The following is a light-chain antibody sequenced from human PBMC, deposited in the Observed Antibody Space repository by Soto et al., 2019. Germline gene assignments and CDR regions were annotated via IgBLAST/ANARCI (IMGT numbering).Light chain of an antibody. CDR3: SSYTGTNNFGV. CDR1: SSDVGGYNY. CDR2: EVR. Sequence: QSVLTQPTSASGSPGQSVTISCTGSSSDVGGYNYVSWYQQHPGKAPKLVIYEVRKRLSGVPDRFSGSKSGNTASLTVSGLQGEDEADYYCSSYTGTNNFGVFGPGTKLTVL. V-gene: IGLV2-8*01. J-gene: IGLJ1*01.